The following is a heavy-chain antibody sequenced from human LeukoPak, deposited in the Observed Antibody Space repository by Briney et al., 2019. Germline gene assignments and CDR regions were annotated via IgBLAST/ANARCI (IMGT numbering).Heavy chain of an antibody. V-gene: IGHV4-38-2*02. CDR1: GYSISSGYY. CDR3: ARQARYGTGDIDY. CDR2: IYHSGST. J-gene: IGHJ4*02. D-gene: IGHD1-1*01. Sequence: SETLSLTCTVSGYSISSGYYWGWIRQPPGKGLEWIGSIYHSGSTYYNPSLKSRVTISVDTSKNQFSLKLSSVTAADTAVYYCARQARYGTGDIDYWGQGTLVTVSS.